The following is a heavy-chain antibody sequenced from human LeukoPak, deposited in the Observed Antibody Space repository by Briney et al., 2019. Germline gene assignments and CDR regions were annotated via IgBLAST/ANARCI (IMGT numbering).Heavy chain of an antibody. V-gene: IGHV5-51*01. CDR1: GYSFISNW. CDR3: ARYYDPWSGPHFDY. J-gene: IGHJ4*02. D-gene: IGHD3-3*01. CDR2: IYPGDSDI. Sequence: RGESLKISCKGSGYSFISNWIGWVRQMPGKGLEFMGIIYPGDSDIRYSPSFQGQVNISADKSISTAYLQWSSLKASDTAIYYCARYYDPWSGPHFDYWGQGTLVTVSS.